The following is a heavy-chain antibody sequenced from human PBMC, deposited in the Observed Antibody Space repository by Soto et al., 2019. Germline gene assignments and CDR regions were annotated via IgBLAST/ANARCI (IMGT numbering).Heavy chain of an antibody. J-gene: IGHJ4*02. D-gene: IGHD3-22*01. CDR3: AKDTYYHDSSGYYVLDY. Sequence: PGGSLRLSCAASGFTFSSYAMHWVRQAPGKGLEWVTHISYDGSNEHYTDSVKGRFTISRDNSKNTLYLQMNSLRAEDTAVYYCAKDTYYHDSSGYYVLDYWGQGTLVTVSS. CDR2: ISYDGSNE. CDR1: GFTFSSYA. V-gene: IGHV3-30-3*01.